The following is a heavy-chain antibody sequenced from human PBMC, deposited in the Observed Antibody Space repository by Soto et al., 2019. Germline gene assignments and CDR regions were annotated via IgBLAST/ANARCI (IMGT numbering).Heavy chain of an antibody. CDR1: GYTFTGYY. Sequence: ASVKVSCKASGYTFTGYYMHWVRQAPGQGLEWMGWINPNSGGTNYAQKFRGRVTMTRDTSISTAYMELSRLRSDDTAVYYCARDRGSAVAEYYYYGIDVWGQGTTVTVSS. CDR3: ARDRGSAVAEYYYYGIDV. J-gene: IGHJ6*02. V-gene: IGHV1-2*02. CDR2: INPNSGGT. D-gene: IGHD6-19*01.